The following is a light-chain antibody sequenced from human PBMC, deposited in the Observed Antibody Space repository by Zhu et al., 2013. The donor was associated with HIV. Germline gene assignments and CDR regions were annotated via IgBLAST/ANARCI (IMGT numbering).Light chain of an antibody. V-gene: IGLV3-1*01. Sequence: SYELTQPPSVSVSPGQTASIPCSGDNLRYKYASWYQRKPGQSPLLVIYQDTRRPSGIPERFSGSNSGNTATLTISGTQAMDEADYYCLAWDNSTAVFGGGTQLTVL. CDR1: NLRYKY. J-gene: IGLJ2*01. CDR3: LAWDNSTAV. CDR2: QDT.